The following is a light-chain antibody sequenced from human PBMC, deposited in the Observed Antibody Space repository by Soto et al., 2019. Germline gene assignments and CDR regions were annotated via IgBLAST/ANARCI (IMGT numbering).Light chain of an antibody. CDR1: QSLLYSSKNKNY. V-gene: IGKV4-1*01. CDR2: WAS. CDR3: QQYYSTPRT. J-gene: IGKJ1*01. Sequence: DIVMTQSPDSLAVSLGERATINCKSSQSLLYSSKNKNYLAWYQQKPGQPPNLIIYWASTRESGVPDRFSGSGSGTEFTLTISSLHAEDVAVYYCQQYYSTPRTFGQGTKVEIK.